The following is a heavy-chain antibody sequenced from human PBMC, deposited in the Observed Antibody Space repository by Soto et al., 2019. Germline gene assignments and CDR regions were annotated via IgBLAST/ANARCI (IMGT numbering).Heavy chain of an antibody. CDR2: ISYSGST. CDR3: ARQGGSSSGFYYCYYYMDV. J-gene: IGHJ6*03. D-gene: IGHD6-6*01. Sequence: QLQLQESGPGLVKPSETLSLTCTVSGGSISSSNYYWAWIRQPPGKGLEWIGSISYSGSTYYNPSLKSRVIISVDASKNQFSLKLTSVTAADTAVYYCARQGGSSSGFYYCYYYMDVWGKGTTVTVSS. CDR1: GGSISSSNYY. V-gene: IGHV4-39*01.